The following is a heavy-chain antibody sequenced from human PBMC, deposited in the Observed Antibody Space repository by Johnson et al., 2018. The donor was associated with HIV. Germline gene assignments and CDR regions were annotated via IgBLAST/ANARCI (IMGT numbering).Heavy chain of an antibody. CDR1: VFTFGYFA. Sequence: EVHLVESGGGLEQPGRSLRLSCTASVFTFGYFAMTWVRQAPGKGLEWVSGISGSGGSTYYADSVKGRFTISRDNSKNTLFLQMNSLRAEDTAVYYCAKHSSSWYDDAFDIWGQGTMVTVSS. CDR3: AKHSSSWYDDAFDI. D-gene: IGHD6-13*01. V-gene: IGHV3-23*04. CDR2: ISGSGGST. J-gene: IGHJ3*02.